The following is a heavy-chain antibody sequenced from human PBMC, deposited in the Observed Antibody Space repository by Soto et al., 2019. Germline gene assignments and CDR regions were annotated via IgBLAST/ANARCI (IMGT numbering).Heavy chain of an antibody. Sequence: ASVKVSCKASGYTLNTYYMHWVRQAPGQGPEWMGIINPRGGGTTYAQNFQDRVTMTSDTSSSTVYMELSRLRSEDTAVYYCARGGGFSPYYYNLDVWGQGTTVTVSS. CDR2: INPRGGGT. J-gene: IGHJ6*02. D-gene: IGHD2-15*01. CDR1: GYTLNTYY. CDR3: ARGGGFSPYYYNLDV. V-gene: IGHV1-46*02.